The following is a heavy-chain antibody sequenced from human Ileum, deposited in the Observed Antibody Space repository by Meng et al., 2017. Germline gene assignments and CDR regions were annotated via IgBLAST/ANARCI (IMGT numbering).Heavy chain of an antibody. J-gene: IGHJ4*02. CDR2: TYYRSKWYS. V-gene: IGHV6-1*01. D-gene: IGHD3-3*01. CDR3: ASGSGSLDY. CDR1: GGSVSSNIAA. Sequence: VQLHQSGPGLVKPSQTLSPPCAVSGGSVSSNIAAWNWIRQSPLRGLEWLGRTYYRSKWYSEYAVSVKSRISITPDTSKNQFSLQMNSVTPEDTAVYYCASGSGSLDYWGPGTLVTVFS.